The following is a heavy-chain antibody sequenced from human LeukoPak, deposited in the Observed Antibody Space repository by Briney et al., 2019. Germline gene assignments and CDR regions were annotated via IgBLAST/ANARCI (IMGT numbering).Heavy chain of an antibody. V-gene: IGHV3-11*01. J-gene: IGHJ6*02. Sequence: RPGWSLRLSCAASGFTFIDAYMSWIRQTPGKRLEWVSYISGSGNTVYYTDSMKGRFTVSRDNAKNSLYLQMNSLRAEDTAVYYCARGHYGMDVWGQGTTVTVSS. CDR1: GFTFIDAY. CDR3: ARGHYGMDV. CDR2: ISGSGNTV.